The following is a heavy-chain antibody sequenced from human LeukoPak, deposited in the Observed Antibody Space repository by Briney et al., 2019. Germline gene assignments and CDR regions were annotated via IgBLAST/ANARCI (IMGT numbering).Heavy chain of an antibody. CDR2: ISTSSSYI. D-gene: IGHD6-6*01. CDR3: ARGEWSSSPFDY. V-gene: IGHV3-21*01. J-gene: IGHJ4*02. CDR1: GFTFSTYS. Sequence: GGSLRLSCAASGFTFSTYSMNWVRQAPGKGLEGVSFISTSSSYIYFADSLKGRFTVSRDNAKNSLYLQMNSLRAEDTAVYYCARGEWSSSPFDYWGQGTLVTVSS.